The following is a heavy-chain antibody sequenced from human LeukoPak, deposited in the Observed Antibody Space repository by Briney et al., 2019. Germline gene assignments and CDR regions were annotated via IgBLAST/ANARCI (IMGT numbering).Heavy chain of an antibody. CDR3: ARCSLGYCSGGSCPQAFDI. J-gene: IGHJ3*02. CDR2: IIPIFGTA. D-gene: IGHD2-15*01. Sequence: ASVKVSCKASGYTFTSYGISWVRQAPGQGLEGMGGIIPIFGTANYAQKFQGRVTITADESTSTAYMELSSLRSEDTAVYYCARCSLGYCSGGSCPQAFDIWGQGTMVTVSS. CDR1: GYTFTSYG. V-gene: IGHV1-69*13.